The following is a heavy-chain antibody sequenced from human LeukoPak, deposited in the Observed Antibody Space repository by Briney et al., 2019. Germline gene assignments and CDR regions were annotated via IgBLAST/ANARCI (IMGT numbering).Heavy chain of an antibody. CDR1: GYTLTELS. CDR3: ARYKTPLPYSSGWNYYYMDV. CDR2: FDPEDGET. V-gene: IGHV1-24*01. Sequence: GASVKVSCKVSGYTLTELSMHWVRQAPGKGLEWMGGFDPEDGETIYAQKFQGRVTMTEDTSTDTAYMELSSLRSEDTAVYYCARYKTPLPYSSGWNYYYMDVWGKGTTVTVSS. J-gene: IGHJ6*03. D-gene: IGHD6-19*01.